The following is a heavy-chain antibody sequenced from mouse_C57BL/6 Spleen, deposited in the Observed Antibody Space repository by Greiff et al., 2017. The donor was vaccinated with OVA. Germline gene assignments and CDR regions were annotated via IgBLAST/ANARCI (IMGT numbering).Heavy chain of an antibody. CDR3: ASPHLTGSLYWYFDV. D-gene: IGHD4-1*01. CDR1: GFTFTDYY. V-gene: IGHV7-3*01. CDR2: IRNKANGYTT. J-gene: IGHJ1*03. Sequence: EVNVVESGGGLVQPGGSLSLSCAASGFTFTDYYMSWVRQPPGQALEWLGFIRNKANGYTTEYSASVKGRFTISRDNSQSILYLQMNALRAEDSATYYCASPHLTGSLYWYFDVWGTGTTVTVSS.